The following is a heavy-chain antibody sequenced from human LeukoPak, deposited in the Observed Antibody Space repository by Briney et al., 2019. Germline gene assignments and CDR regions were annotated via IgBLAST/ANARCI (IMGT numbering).Heavy chain of an antibody. CDR1: GGSISSDDYY. CDR2: IYHSGKP. CDR3: ARVTLTSGAAIDL. V-gene: IGHV4-31*03. Sequence: SQTLSLTCTVSGGSISSDDYYWSWIRQHPGKGLEWIGDIYHSGKPYYNPALNSRIIMSIATSEKQFSLKLSTVTAADTAMYYCARVTLTSGAAIDLWGQGTVVTVSS. D-gene: IGHD1-14*01. J-gene: IGHJ3*01.